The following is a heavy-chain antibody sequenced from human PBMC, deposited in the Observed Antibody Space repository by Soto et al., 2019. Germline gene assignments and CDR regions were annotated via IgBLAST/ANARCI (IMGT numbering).Heavy chain of an antibody. Sequence: QVQLQESGPGLVKPSQTLSLTCTVSGGSISSGGYYWSWIRQHPGKGLEWIGYIYYSGSTYYNPSLKSRVTISVDTSKNQFSLKLSSVTAAETAVYYCARDLREATIGFDPWGQGTLVTVSS. CDR2: IYYSGST. J-gene: IGHJ5*02. CDR1: GGSISSGGYY. V-gene: IGHV4-31*03. D-gene: IGHD5-12*01. CDR3: ARDLREATIGFDP.